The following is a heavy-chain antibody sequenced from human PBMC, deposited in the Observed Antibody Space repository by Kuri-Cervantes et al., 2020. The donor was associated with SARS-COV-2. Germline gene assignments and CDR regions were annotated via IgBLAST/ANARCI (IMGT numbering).Heavy chain of an antibody. J-gene: IGHJ4*02. D-gene: IGHD1-26*01. Sequence: GGSLRLSCAASGFTFSSYAMHWVRQAPGKGLEWVAVISYDGSNKYYADSVKGRFTVSRDNAKNSLYLQMNSLRAEDTAVYYCARDLSQGLLRNWGQGTLVTVSS. CDR1: GFTFSSYA. CDR3: ARDLSQGLLRN. V-gene: IGHV3-30-3*01. CDR2: ISYDGSNK.